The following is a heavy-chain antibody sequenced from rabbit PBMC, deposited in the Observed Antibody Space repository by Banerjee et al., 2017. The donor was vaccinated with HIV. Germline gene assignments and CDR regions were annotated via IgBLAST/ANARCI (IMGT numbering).Heavy chain of an antibody. Sequence: QEQLVESGGGLVQPEGSLTLTCTASGFSFSNKYVMCWVRQAPGKGLEWIACINTSSGNTVYANWAKGRFTISKTSSTTVTLQMTSLTAADTATYFCARDRGVMPAFNLWGPGTLVTVS. CDR1: GFSFSNKYV. V-gene: IGHV1S45*01. J-gene: IGHJ4*01. CDR3: ARDRGVMPAFNL. CDR2: INTSSGNT.